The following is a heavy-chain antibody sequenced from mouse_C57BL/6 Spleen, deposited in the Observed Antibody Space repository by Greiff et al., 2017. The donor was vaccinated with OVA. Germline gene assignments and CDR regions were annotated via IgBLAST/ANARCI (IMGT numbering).Heavy chain of an antibody. CDR1: GFSLTSYG. CDR3: ARTGGLRRAYYAMDY. J-gene: IGHJ4*01. Sequence: VKLVESGPGLVQPSQSLSITCTVSGFSLTSYGVHWVRQSPGKGLEWLGVIWSGGSTDYNAAFISRLSISKDNSKSQVFFKMNSLQADDTAIYYCARTGGLRRAYYAMDYWGQGTSVTVSS. CDR2: IWSGGST. D-gene: IGHD2-4*01. V-gene: IGHV2-2*01.